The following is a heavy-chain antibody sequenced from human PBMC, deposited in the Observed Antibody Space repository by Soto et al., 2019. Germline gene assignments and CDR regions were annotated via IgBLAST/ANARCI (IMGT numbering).Heavy chain of an antibody. Sequence: QSQTLSLTCTVSGGSISSSSYYWGWIRQPPGKGLEWIGSIYYSGSTYYNPSLKSRVTISVDTSKNQFSLKLSSVTAADTAVYYCARQEFRKITIFGVVINWFDPWGQGTLVTVSS. D-gene: IGHD3-3*01. CDR1: GGSISSSSYY. V-gene: IGHV4-39*01. J-gene: IGHJ5*02. CDR2: IYYSGST. CDR3: ARQEFRKITIFGVVINWFDP.